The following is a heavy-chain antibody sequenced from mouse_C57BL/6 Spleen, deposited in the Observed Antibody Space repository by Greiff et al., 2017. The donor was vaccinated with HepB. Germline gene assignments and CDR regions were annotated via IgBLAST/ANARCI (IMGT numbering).Heavy chain of an antibody. V-gene: IGHV1-64*01. Sequence: QVQLQQPGAELVKPGASVKLSCKASGYTFTSYWMHWVKQRPGQGLEWIGMIHPNSGSTNYNEKFKSKATLTVDKSSSTAYMQLSSLTSEDSAVYYCARSYSNYGFFDYWGQGTTLTVSS. CDR1: GYTFTSYW. J-gene: IGHJ2*01. CDR2: IHPNSGST. CDR3: ARSYSNYGFFDY. D-gene: IGHD2-5*01.